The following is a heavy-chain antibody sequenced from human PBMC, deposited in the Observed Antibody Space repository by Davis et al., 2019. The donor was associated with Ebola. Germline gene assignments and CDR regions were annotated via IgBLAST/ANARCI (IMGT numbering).Heavy chain of an antibody. CDR1: GASISSYY. V-gene: IGHV4-59*01. CDR3: ARDTYYSGSGSYFGDTFDS. Sequence: PSETLSLTCSVSGASISSYYWSWIRQPPGKGLEWIGHVYYTGSTNYNPSLRSRVAISVDTSKNQFSLKVTSVTAADTAVYYCARDTYYSGSGSYFGDTFDSWGQGTTVIVSS. D-gene: IGHD3-10*01. CDR2: VYYTGST. J-gene: IGHJ3*01.